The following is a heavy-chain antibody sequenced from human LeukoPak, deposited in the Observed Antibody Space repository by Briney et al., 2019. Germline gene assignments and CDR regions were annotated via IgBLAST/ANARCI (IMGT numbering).Heavy chain of an antibody. Sequence: GGSLRLSCAASGFSFSTSWMHWVRQGPGKGLVWVSRIKSDGTNAYYTDSVKGRFTISRDNARNTLYLQMNSLRAEDTAVYYCAKEDPAQWFDPWGQGTLVTVSS. V-gene: IGHV3-74*01. CDR1: GFSFSTSW. D-gene: IGHD2-2*01. CDR2: IKSDGTNA. CDR3: AKEDPAQWFDP. J-gene: IGHJ5*02.